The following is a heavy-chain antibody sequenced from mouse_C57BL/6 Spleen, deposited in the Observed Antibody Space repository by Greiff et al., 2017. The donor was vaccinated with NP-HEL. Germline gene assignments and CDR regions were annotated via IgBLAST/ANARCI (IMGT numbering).Heavy chain of an antibody. CDR3: AREGYDYDGPWFAY. CDR1: GFTFSDYY. D-gene: IGHD2-4*01. Sequence: EVNVVESEGGLVQPGSSMKLSCTASGFTFSDYYMAWVRQVPEKGLEWVANINYDGSSTYYLDSLKSRFIISRDNAKNILYLQMSSLKSEDTATYYCAREGYDYDGPWFAYWGQGTLVTVSA. J-gene: IGHJ3*01. CDR2: INYDGSST. V-gene: IGHV5-16*01.